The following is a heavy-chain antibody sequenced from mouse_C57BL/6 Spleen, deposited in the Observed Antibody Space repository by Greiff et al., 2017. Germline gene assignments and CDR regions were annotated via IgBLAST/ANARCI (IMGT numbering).Heavy chain of an antibody. CDR2: ISYDGSN. J-gene: IGHJ2*01. CDR3: AREPTGDYFDY. Sequence: VQLKESGPGLVKPSQSLSLTCSVTGYSITSGYYWNWIRQFPGNKLEWMGYISYDGSNNYNPSLKNRISITRDTSKNQFFLKLNSVTTEDTATYYCAREPTGDYFDYWGQGTTLTVSS. CDR1: GYSITSGYY. V-gene: IGHV3-6*01. D-gene: IGHD4-1*02.